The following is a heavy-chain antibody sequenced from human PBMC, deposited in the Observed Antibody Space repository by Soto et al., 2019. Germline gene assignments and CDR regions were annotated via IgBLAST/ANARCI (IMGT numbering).Heavy chain of an antibody. Sequence: EVQLVESGGNLVQAGGSLRLSCAASGFSFISYSMSWVRQAPGKGLEWGSYISNSGSVIHDADSVKGRFTISRDNAKNSLSLQMNSLRDEDTALYYCVRVYASNTFDLWGQGTVVTVSS. D-gene: IGHD2-2*01. J-gene: IGHJ3*01. CDR1: GFSFISYS. CDR2: ISNSGSVI. V-gene: IGHV3-48*02. CDR3: VRVYASNTFDL.